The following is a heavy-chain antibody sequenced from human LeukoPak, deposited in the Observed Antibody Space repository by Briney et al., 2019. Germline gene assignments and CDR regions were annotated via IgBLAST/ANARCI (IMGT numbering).Heavy chain of an antibody. J-gene: IGHJ4*02. D-gene: IGHD6-19*01. CDR1: GFTFSSSA. CDR2: IYYSGST. V-gene: IGHV4-30-4*08. Sequence: LRLSCAASGFTFSSSAMSWIRQPPGKGLEWIGYIYYSGSTYYNPSLKSRVTISVDTSKNQFSLKLSSVTAADTAVYYCAREASGWYVSQFDYWGQGTLVTVSS. CDR3: AREASGWYVSQFDY.